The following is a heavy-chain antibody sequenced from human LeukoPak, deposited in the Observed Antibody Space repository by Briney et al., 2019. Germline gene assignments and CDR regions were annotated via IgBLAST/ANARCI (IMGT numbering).Heavy chain of an antibody. CDR1: GFTFSSYG. V-gene: IGHV3-33*06. D-gene: IGHD6-13*01. J-gene: IGHJ3*02. CDR2: IWYDGSNK. CDR3: AKVGPGVAAAGTHFDAFDI. Sequence: PGRSLRLSCAASGFTFSSYGMHWVRQAPGKGLEWVAVIWYDGSNKYYADSVKGRFTISRDNSKNTLYLQMNSLRAEDTAVYYCAKVGPGVAAAGTHFDAFDIWGQGTMVTVSS.